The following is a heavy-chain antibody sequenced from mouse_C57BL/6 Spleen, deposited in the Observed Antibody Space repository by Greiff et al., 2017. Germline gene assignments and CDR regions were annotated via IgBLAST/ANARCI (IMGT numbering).Heavy chain of an antibody. Sequence: QVQLMQSGPELVKPGASVKISCKASGYAFSSSWMNWVKQRPGKGLEWIGRIYPGDGDTNYNGKFKGKATLTADKSSSTAYMQLSSLTSEDSAVYFCAREYNSSLYYAMDYWGQGTSVTVSS. CDR1: GYAFSSSW. CDR3: AREYNSSLYYAMDY. J-gene: IGHJ4*01. D-gene: IGHD1-1*01. CDR2: IYPGDGDT. V-gene: IGHV1-82*01.